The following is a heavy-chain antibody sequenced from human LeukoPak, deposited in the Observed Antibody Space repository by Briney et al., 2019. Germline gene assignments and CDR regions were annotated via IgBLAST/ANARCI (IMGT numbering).Heavy chain of an antibody. CDR3: ARDKVIASAGTPNWFDP. J-gene: IGHJ5*02. CDR1: GYTFTRYG. Sequence: SVKVSCKASGYTFTRYGISWVRQAPGQGLEWLGWISAYDGETNYEQKFQGRVTMTTDTPTSTAYMELRSLRSDDTAVYYCARDKVIASAGTPNWFDPWGQGTLVTVSS. D-gene: IGHD6-13*01. V-gene: IGHV1-18*01. CDR2: ISAYDGET.